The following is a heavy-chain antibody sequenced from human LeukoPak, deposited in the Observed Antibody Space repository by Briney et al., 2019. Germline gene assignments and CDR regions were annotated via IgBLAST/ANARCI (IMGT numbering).Heavy chain of an antibody. D-gene: IGHD3-3*01. CDR3: ARPSGDFWNGYHYYMDV. Sequence: SETLSLTCAVYGGSFSGYYWSWIRQPPGKGLEWIGEINHSGSTNYNPSLKSRVTISVDTSKNQFSLKLSSVTAADTAVYYCARPSGDFWNGYHYYMDVWGKGTTVTVSS. CDR1: GGSFSGYY. V-gene: IGHV4-34*01. CDR2: INHSGST. J-gene: IGHJ6*03.